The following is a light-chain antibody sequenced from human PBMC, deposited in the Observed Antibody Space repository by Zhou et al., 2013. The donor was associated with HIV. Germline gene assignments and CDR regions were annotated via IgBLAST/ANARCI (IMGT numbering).Light chain of an antibody. Sequence: AIRMTQSPSSFSASTGDRVTITCRASQGISSYLAWYQQKPGKAPNLLIYKSSSLESGVPTRFSGSGSGTEFTLTISSLQPDDFATYYCQQYNDYPMYTFGQGTKLEI. CDR3: QQYNDYPMYT. CDR2: KSS. CDR1: QGISSY. J-gene: IGKJ2*01. V-gene: IGKV1-8*01.